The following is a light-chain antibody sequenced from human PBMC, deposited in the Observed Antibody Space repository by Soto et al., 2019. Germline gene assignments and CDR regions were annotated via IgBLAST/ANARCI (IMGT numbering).Light chain of an antibody. CDR2: EVT. V-gene: IGLV2-8*01. Sequence: QSALTQPPSASGSLGQSVTISCTGSSSDVGTYNYVSWYQQYPGKAPKLMIYEVTKRPSGVPDRFSGSKSGNTASLTVSGLQADDEADYYCSSYAGSNIYVFGTGTKLTVL. J-gene: IGLJ1*01. CDR3: SSYAGSNIYV. CDR1: SSDVGTYNY.